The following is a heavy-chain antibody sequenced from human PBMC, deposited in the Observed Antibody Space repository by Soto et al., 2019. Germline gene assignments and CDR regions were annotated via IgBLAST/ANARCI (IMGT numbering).Heavy chain of an antibody. CDR2: ISSSSSYI. CDR3: ASDLKVLRQPRNYGMDV. D-gene: IGHD3-10*01. Sequence: EVQLVESGGGLVQPGGSLRLSCAASGFTFSSYSMNWVRQAPGKGLEWVSSISSSSSYIYYADSVKGRFTISRDNAKNSLYLQMNSLRAEDTAVYYCASDLKVLRQPRNYGMDVWGQGTTVTVSS. CDR1: GFTFSSYS. V-gene: IGHV3-21*01. J-gene: IGHJ6*02.